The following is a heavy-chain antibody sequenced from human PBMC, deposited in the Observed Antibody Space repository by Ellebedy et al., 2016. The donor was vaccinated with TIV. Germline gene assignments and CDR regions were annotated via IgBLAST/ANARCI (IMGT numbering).Heavy chain of an antibody. CDR2: INPDSGST. Sequence: ASVKVSCKASGYTFTAYYIHWVRHAPGHGLEWMGWINPDSGSTNFAQRFQGSVTMTRDTSVNTAYMELSRLESDDTAVYYCARQTTYTGTSNYYYDFDSWGQGTLVTVSS. CDR1: GYTFTAYY. CDR3: ARQTTYTGTSNYYYDFDS. J-gene: IGHJ4*02. D-gene: IGHD3-10*01. V-gene: IGHV1-2*02.